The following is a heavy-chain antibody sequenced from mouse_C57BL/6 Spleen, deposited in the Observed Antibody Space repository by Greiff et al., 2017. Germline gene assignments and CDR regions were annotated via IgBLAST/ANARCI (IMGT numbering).Heavy chain of an antibody. D-gene: IGHD2-4*01. CDR3: AAVYYDYDGDY. Sequence: VQLQQPGAELVKPGASVKLSCKASGYTFTSYWLHWMQPRPGRGLEWIGRVDPNSGGTKYNARFKSTATLTADKPSSTEYMQLSSLTSEDSAVYYCAAVYYDYDGDYWGQGTSVTVSA. V-gene: IGHV1-72*01. CDR2: VDPNSGGT. J-gene: IGHJ4*01. CDR1: GYTFTSYW.